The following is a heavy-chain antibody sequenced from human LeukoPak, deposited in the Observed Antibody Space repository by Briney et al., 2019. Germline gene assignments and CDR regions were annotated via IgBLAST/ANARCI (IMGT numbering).Heavy chain of an antibody. V-gene: IGHV3-74*01. D-gene: IGHD1-1*01. CDR3: ARADNWQSGGA. CDR2: INSDGSYT. CDR1: GFSFSNYW. J-gene: IGHJ5*02. Sequence: PGGSLRLSCVASGFSFSNYWMYWGRQAPGKGLVWVSRINSDGSYTDYAGSAKGRFTISRDNAKDTLYLQMNSLRADDTAVYYCARADNWQSGGAWGQGTLVTVSS.